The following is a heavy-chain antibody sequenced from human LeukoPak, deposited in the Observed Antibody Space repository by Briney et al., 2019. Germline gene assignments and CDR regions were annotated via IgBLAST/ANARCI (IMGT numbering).Heavy chain of an antibody. CDR3: ARDQTNRYYYGMDV. V-gene: IGHV3-66*01. D-gene: IGHD3-16*01. J-gene: IGHJ6*02. Sequence: PGGSLRLSRAASGFTVSSNYMSWVRQAPGKGLEWVSVIYSGGSTYYADSVKGRFTISRDNSKNTLYLQMNSLRAEDTAVYYCARDQTNRYYYGMDVWGQGTTVTVSS. CDR2: IYSGGST. CDR1: GFTVSSNY.